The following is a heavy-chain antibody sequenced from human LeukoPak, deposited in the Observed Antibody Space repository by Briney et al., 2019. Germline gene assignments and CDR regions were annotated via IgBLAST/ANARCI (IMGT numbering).Heavy chain of an antibody. CDR3: ARFACSSTSCYSVWFDP. D-gene: IGHD2-2*01. CDR1: GGSISSYY. Sequence: PSETLSLTCTVSGGSISSYYWSWIRQPPGKGLEWIGYIYYSGRTNYNPSLKSRVTISVDTSKNQFSLKLSSVTAADTAVYYCARFACSSTSCYSVWFDPWGQGTLVTVSS. J-gene: IGHJ5*02. V-gene: IGHV4-59*01. CDR2: IYYSGRT.